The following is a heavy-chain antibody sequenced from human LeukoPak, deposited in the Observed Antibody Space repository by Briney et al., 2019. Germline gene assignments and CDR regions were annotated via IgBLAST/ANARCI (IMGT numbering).Heavy chain of an antibody. V-gene: IGHV4-34*01. CDR2: INHSGST. Sequence: SETLSLTCAVYGGSFSGYYWSWIRQPPGKGLEWIGEINHSGSTNYNPSLKSRVTISVDTSKNQFSLKLSSVTAADTAVYFCARGRYSFGYWGQGTLVTVSS. CDR1: GGSFSGYY. J-gene: IGHJ4*02. CDR3: ARGRYSFGY. D-gene: IGHD5-18*01.